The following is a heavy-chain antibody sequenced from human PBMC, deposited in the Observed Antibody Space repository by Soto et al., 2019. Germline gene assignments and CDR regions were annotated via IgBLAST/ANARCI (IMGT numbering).Heavy chain of an antibody. CDR2: ISAYNGNT. J-gene: IGHJ5*02. V-gene: IGHV1-18*01. Sequence: ASMKVSCKASGYTFTSYGISWVRQAPGQGLEWMGWISAYNGNTNYAQKLQGRVTMTTDTSTSTAYMELRSLRSDDTAVYYCARDWFPPHGHWFDPWGQGTLVTVSS. D-gene: IGHD3-10*01. CDR3: ARDWFPPHGHWFDP. CDR1: GYTFTSYG.